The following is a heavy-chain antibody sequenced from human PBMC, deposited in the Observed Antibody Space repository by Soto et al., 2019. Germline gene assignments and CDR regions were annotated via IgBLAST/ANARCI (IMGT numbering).Heavy chain of an antibody. V-gene: IGHV3-30-3*01. CDR2: ISYDGSNK. D-gene: IGHD3-22*01. Sequence: SLRLSCAASGFTFSSYAMHWVRQAPGKGLEWVAVISYDGSNKYYADSVKGRFTISRDNSKNTLYLQMNSLRAEDTAVYYCARDPPHDSSGYYYYFDYWGQGTLVTVPS. CDR1: GFTFSSYA. J-gene: IGHJ4*02. CDR3: ARDPPHDSSGYYYYFDY.